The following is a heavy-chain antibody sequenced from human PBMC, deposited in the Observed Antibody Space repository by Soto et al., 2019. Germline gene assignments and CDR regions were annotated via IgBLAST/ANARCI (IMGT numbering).Heavy chain of an antibody. J-gene: IGHJ4*02. Sequence: QVQLVESGGGVVQPGGSLRLSCAASGFALSSYGMHWVRQAPGKGLEWVAVIWHDGKIKYYADSVRGRFTISRDNSENMLFLQMDSLRAEDTALYYCARYPCRDYPIDFWGQGTLVTVSS. V-gene: IGHV3-33*01. CDR2: IWHDGKIK. CDR3: ARYPCRDYPIDF. CDR1: GFALSSYG. D-gene: IGHD4-17*01.